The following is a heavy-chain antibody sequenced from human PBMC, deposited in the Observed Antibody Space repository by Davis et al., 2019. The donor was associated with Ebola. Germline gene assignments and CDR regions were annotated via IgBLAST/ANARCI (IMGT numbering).Heavy chain of an antibody. V-gene: IGHV1-2*06. CDR1: GYTFTDYN. CDR3: ARGHNYAHEY. Sequence: ASVKVSCQASGYTFTDYNMHWVRQAPGQGLEWMGRIISNSGGTNYAQKFQGRVTMTRDTSISTVYMELSSLRYDDTADYYCARGHNYAHEYWGQGTLVTVSS. J-gene: IGHJ4*02. CDR2: IISNSGGT. D-gene: IGHD4-11*01.